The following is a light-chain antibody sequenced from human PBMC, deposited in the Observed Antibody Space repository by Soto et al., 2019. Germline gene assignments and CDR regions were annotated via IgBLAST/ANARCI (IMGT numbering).Light chain of an antibody. Sequence: QSVLTQPPSASATPGQRVTISRSGSSSDIGSNTVNWYQQLPGTAPKLLIYDNNQRPSGVPDRFSGSKSGTSASLAISGLQSADEFDYYCAAWGGGLSGWVFGGGTKLTVL. CDR3: AAWGGGLSGWV. J-gene: IGLJ3*02. V-gene: IGLV1-44*01. CDR2: DNN. CDR1: SSDIGSNT.